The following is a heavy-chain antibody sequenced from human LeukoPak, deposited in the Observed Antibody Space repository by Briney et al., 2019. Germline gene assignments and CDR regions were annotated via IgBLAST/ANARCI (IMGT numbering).Heavy chain of an antibody. CDR3: ARDRAVVAFDV. J-gene: IGHJ3*01. Sequence: GGSLRLSCAASGFTFSLYTMHWFRQAPGRRLEWVSYITSSSSSIYYADSVKGRFTISRDNAKNSLCLQMNSLRAEDTAVYYCARDRAVVAFDVWGQGTMVAVSS. V-gene: IGHV3-48*01. CDR2: ITSSSSSI. D-gene: IGHD2-21*01. CDR1: GFTFSLYT.